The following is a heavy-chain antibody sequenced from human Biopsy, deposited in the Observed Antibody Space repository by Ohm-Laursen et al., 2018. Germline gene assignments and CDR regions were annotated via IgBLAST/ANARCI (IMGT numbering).Heavy chain of an antibody. CDR2: IKQDGREE. CDR3: ARESSTSGRVRVDS. J-gene: IGHJ5*01. Sequence: SLRLSCAASGFTFGSYWMTWVRQAPGKGLEWVANIKQDGREEYYVDSVKGRFTISRDNANNSLYLQVNSLRAEDTAVYFCARESSTSGRVRVDSWGQGTLVTVSS. CDR1: GFTFGSYW. D-gene: IGHD2-2*01. V-gene: IGHV3-7*01.